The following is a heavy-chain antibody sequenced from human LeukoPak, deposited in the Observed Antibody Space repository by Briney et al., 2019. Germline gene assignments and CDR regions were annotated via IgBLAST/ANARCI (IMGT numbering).Heavy chain of an antibody. CDR2: ISSSSSTI. J-gene: IGHJ4*02. CDR3: AIGSYYDSSGYHY. V-gene: IGHV3-48*01. CDR1: GFTFSSYS. Sequence: GGSLRLSCAASGFTFSSYSMNWVRQAPGKGLEWVSYISSSSSTIYYADSVKGRFTISRDNSQNTLYLQMNSLRAEDTALYYCAIGSYYDSSGYHYWGQGTLVTVSS. D-gene: IGHD3-22*01.